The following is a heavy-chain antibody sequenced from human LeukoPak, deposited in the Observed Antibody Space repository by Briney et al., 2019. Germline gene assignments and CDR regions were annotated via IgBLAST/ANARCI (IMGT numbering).Heavy chain of an antibody. CDR1: GDSVSSNSAA. CDR2: TYYRSKWYN. CDR3: ARAKIPGIAAAGINFHNWFDP. J-gene: IGHJ5*02. V-gene: IGHV6-1*01. D-gene: IGHD6-13*01. Sequence: SQTLSLTCAISGDSVSSNSAAWNWITQSPSRGLEWLGRTYYRSKWYNDYAVSVKSRITIDPDTSKNQFSLQLNSVTPEDTAVYYCARAKIPGIAAAGINFHNWFDPWGQGTLVTVSS.